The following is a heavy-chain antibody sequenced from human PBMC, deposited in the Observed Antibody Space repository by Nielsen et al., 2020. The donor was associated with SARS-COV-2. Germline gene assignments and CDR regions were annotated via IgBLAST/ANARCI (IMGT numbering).Heavy chain of an antibody. D-gene: IGHD3-22*01. CDR2: MSGGGDNI. J-gene: IGHJ4*02. Sequence: ETLSLTCAASGFTFSTNAMSWVRQAPGKGLEWVSTMSGGGDNIYYADSVKGRFSISRDTSKNTLYLQMNSLRAEDTAVYYCAKHRWGHYYDSSDYWGQGTLVTVSS. CDR3: AKHRWGHYYDSSDY. V-gene: IGHV3-23*01. CDR1: GFTFSTNA.